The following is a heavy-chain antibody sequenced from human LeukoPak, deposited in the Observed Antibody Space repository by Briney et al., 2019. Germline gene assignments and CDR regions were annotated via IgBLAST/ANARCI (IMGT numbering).Heavy chain of an antibody. D-gene: IGHD1-26*01. J-gene: IGHJ5*02. V-gene: IGHV1-69*13. CDR3: ADSPSGSLLNNWFDP. CDR2: IIPIFGTA. CDR1: GYTFTGYY. Sequence: SVKVSCKASGYTFTGYYMHWVRQAPGQGLEWMGGIIPIFGTANYAQKFQGRVTITADESTSTAYMELSSLRSEDTAVYYCADSPSGSLLNNWFDPWGQGTLVTVSS.